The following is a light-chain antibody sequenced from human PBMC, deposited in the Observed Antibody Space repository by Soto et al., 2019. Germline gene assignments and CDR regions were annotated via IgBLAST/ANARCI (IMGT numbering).Light chain of an antibody. CDR3: QQWDVSPPT. CDR2: GAS. Sequence: EIVLTQSPGTLSLSPGERATLSCRASQSVSARYVAWYQRKSGQAPRLLIYGASNRATDIPVRFSDSGSGTDFTLTITRLEPEDCAEDMCQQWDVSPPTFGLGTKVEFK. CDR1: QSVSARY. V-gene: IGKV3-20*01. J-gene: IGKJ1*01.